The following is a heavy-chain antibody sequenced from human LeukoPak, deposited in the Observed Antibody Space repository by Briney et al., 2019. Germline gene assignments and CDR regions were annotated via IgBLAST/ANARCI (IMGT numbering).Heavy chain of an antibody. V-gene: IGHV4-39*02. D-gene: IGHD6-13*01. CDR1: GGSISSSSYY. CDR3: PKEERSMPAAGRGY. CDR2: IYYTGAT. Sequence: SETLSLTCTVSGGSISSSSYYWGWIRQPPGRGRVWHESIYYTGATYYEPSLKSRVTMSVDTSKNQFSLKLSSVTAADTAVYYCPKEERSMPAAGRGYWGQGTLVTVSS. J-gene: IGHJ4*02.